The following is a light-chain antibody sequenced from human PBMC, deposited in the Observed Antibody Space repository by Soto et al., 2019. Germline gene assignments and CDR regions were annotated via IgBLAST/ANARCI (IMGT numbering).Light chain of an antibody. CDR3: QQYDDLPIT. CDR1: QDINDN. V-gene: IGKV1-33*01. CDR2: DAS. Sequence: DIQMTQSPTSLSASVGDRVTITCQASQDINDNLNWYQQKQGKAPKVLIYDASKLETGVPSRFGGRGSGTDFTFTISSLQPEDVATYYCQQYDDLPITFGQGTRLEIK. J-gene: IGKJ5*01.